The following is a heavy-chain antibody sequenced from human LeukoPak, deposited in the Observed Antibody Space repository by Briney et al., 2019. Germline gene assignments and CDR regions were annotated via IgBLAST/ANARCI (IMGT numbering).Heavy chain of an antibody. V-gene: IGHV3-23*01. D-gene: IGHD3-16*01. J-gene: IGHJ4*02. CDR1: GFTFSSYA. Sequence: GSLRLSCAASGFTFSSYAMSWVRQAPGKGLEWVSAISGSGGSTYYADSVKGRFTISRDNSKNTLYLQMNSLRAEDTAVYYCAKDQVGDLGTSYFDYWGQGTLVTVSS. CDR3: AKDQVGDLGTSYFDY. CDR2: ISGSGGST.